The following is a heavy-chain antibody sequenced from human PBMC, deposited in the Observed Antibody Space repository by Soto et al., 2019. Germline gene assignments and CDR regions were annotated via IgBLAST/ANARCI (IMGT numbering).Heavy chain of an antibody. J-gene: IGHJ5*02. CDR1: GGSISSYY. CDR2: IYYSGST. CDR3: ARVLSYYGSGSYIPRRGSGPIAP. Sequence: SETLSLTCTVSGGSISSYYWSWIRQPPGKGLEWIGYIYYSGSTNYNPSLKSRVTISVDTSKNQFSLKLSSVTAADTAVYYCARVLSYYGSGSYIPRRGSGPIAPWGQGTLVTVSS. D-gene: IGHD3-10*01. V-gene: IGHV4-59*01.